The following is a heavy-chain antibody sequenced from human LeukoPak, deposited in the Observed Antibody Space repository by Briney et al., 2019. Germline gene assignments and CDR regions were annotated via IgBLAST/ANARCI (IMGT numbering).Heavy chain of an antibody. D-gene: IGHD4-23*01. Sequence: GGSLRLSCAGSGFTFSSYAMSWVRQAPGKGLEWVSAISGSGGSTYYADSVKGRFTISRDNSKNTLYLQMNSLRAEDTAVYLCARDEDDYGGKEWGQGTLVTVSS. V-gene: IGHV3-23*01. CDR2: ISGSGGST. CDR3: ARDEDDYGGKE. CDR1: GFTFSSYA. J-gene: IGHJ4*02.